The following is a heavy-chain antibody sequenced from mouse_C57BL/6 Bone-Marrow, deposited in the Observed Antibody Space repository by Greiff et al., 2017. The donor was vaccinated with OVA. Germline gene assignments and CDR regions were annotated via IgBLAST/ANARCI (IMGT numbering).Heavy chain of an antibody. J-gene: IGHJ2*01. CDR1: GYTFTSYW. V-gene: IGHV1-64*01. CDR2: IHPNSGST. Sequence: QVQLQQPGAELVKPGASVKLSCKASGYTFTSYWMHWVKQRPGQGLEWIGMIHPNSGSTNYNEKFKSKATLTVDKSSSTAYMQLSSLTSEDSAVYYCAKVTGTDLYFDYWGQGTTLTVSS. D-gene: IGHD4-1*01. CDR3: AKVTGTDLYFDY.